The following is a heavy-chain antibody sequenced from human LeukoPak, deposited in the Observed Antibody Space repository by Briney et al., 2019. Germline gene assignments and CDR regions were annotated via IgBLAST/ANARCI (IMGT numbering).Heavy chain of an antibody. CDR2: IRYDGSNK. CDR1: EFTFSSYG. V-gene: IGHV3-30*02. J-gene: IGHJ4*02. CDR3: AKEG. Sequence: GSLRLSCAASEFTFSSYGVHWVRQAPGKGLEWAAFIRYDGSNKYYAESVKGRFTISRDNSKNTLYLQMNSLRAEDTAVYYCAKEGWGQGTLVTVSS.